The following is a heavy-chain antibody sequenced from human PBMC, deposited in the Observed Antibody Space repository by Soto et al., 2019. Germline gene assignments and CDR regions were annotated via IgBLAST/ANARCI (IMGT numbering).Heavy chain of an antibody. CDR2: INPSGGST. D-gene: IGHD5-18*01. CDR3: ARDVARGYSYGQNFDY. V-gene: IGHV1-46*01. J-gene: IGHJ4*02. CDR1: GYTFTSYY. Sequence: QVQLVQSGAEVKKPGASVKVSCKASGYTFTSYYMHWVRQAPGQGLEWMGIINPSGGSTSYAQKFQGGVTMTRDTSRSTVYMELSSLRSEDTAVYYCARDVARGYSYGQNFDYWGQGTLVTVSS.